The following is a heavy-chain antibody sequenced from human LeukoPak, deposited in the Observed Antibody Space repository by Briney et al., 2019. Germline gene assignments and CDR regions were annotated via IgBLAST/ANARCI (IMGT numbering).Heavy chain of an antibody. D-gene: IGHD6-13*01. V-gene: IGHV4-59*01. J-gene: IGHJ4*02. Sequence: SETLSLTCTVSGGSISSYYWSWIRQPPGKGLEWIGYIYYSGSTNYNPSLKSRVTISVDTSKNQFSLKLSSVTAADTAVYYCARYGSSSGYPFDYWGQGTLVTVSS. CDR3: ARYGSSSGYPFDY. CDR1: GGSISSYY. CDR2: IYYSGST.